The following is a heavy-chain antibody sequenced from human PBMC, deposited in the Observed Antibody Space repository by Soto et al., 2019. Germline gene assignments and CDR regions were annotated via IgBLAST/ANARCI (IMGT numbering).Heavy chain of an antibody. CDR3: SRNRLVIRFFEY. V-gene: IGHV3-72*01. CDR2: IKNKANSYTT. CDR1: GFTFSDHY. D-gene: IGHD2-21*01. J-gene: IGHJ4*02. Sequence: EVQLVESGGGLVQPGGSLRLSCAASGFTFSDHYMDWVRQAPGKGLEWVGRIKNKANSYTTEYAASVKGRFTISRDDSKNSLYLQMDSLRTEDTAVYYCSRNRLVIRFFEYWGQGVLVTVSS.